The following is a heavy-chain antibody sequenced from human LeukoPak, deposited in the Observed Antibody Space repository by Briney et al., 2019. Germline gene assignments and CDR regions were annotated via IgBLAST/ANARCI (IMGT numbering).Heavy chain of an antibody. CDR1: GYTFTGYY. J-gene: IGHJ4*02. V-gene: IGHV1-2*06. D-gene: IGHD5-18*01. Sequence: ASVKVSCKASGYTFTGYYMHWVRQAPGQGLEWMGRINPNSGGTNYAQKFQGRVTMTRDTSISTAYMELSRLRSDDTAVYYCATAAAVDTAMVTGDYWGQGTLVTVSS. CDR2: INPNSGGT. CDR3: ATAAAVDTAMVTGDY.